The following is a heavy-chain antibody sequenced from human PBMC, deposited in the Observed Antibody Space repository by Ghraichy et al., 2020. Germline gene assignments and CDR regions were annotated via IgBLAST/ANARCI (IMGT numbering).Heavy chain of an antibody. D-gene: IGHD2-21*02. Sequence: GGSLRLSCVASGFTFSSYWMHWVRQAPGKGLVWVSRINSDGSDTTYADSVKGRFTISRDNAKNTVYMQMNSLRADDTAVYYCARGGGDGSKDYWGQGTLVTVSS. V-gene: IGHV3-74*01. J-gene: IGHJ4*02. CDR2: INSDGSDT. CDR3: ARGGGDGSKDY. CDR1: GFTFSSYW.